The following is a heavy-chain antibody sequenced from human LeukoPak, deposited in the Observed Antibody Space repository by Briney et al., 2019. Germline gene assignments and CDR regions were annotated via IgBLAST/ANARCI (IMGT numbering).Heavy chain of an antibody. CDR2: IYSGGST. Sequence: GGSLRLSCAASGFTVSSNYMSWVRQAPGKGLEWVSVIYSGGSTYYADSVKGRFTISRDNSKNTLYLQMNSLRAEDTAVYYCAYGSGIGFRTFDYWGQGTLVTVSS. J-gene: IGHJ4*02. CDR1: GFTVSSNY. D-gene: IGHD3-10*01. CDR3: AYGSGIGFRTFDY. V-gene: IGHV3-66*01.